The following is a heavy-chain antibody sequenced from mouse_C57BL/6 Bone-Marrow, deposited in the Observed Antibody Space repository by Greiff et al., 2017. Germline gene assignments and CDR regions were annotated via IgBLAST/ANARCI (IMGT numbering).Heavy chain of an antibody. Sequence: EVMLVESGGGLVKPGGSLKLSCAASGFTFSSYTMSWVRQTPEKRLEWVATISGSGGNTYYPDSVKGRFTISRDNAKNTLYLQMGSLRSEDTALYDCANLITTVVEYFDVWGTGTTVTVSS. CDR2: ISGSGGNT. J-gene: IGHJ1*03. D-gene: IGHD1-1*01. CDR1: GFTFSSYT. CDR3: ANLITTVVEYFDV. V-gene: IGHV5-9*01.